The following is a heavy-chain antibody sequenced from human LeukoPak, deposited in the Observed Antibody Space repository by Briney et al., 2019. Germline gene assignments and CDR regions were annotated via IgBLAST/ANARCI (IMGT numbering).Heavy chain of an antibody. CDR1: GFTFSSYG. Sequence: GGSLRLSCAGSGFTFSSYGMHWVRQAPGKGLEWVAVISYDGSNKYYADSVKGRFTISRDNSKNTLYLQMNSLRAEDTAVYYCAIPAPLSSSWYPEYFQHWGQGTLVTVSS. V-gene: IGHV3-30*03. J-gene: IGHJ1*01. CDR3: AIPAPLSSSWYPEYFQH. CDR2: ISYDGSNK. D-gene: IGHD6-13*01.